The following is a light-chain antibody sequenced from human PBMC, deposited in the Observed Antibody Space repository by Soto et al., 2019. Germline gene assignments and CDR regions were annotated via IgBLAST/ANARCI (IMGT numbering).Light chain of an antibody. J-gene: IGLJ2*01. CDR1: SSNIGNNY. Sequence: QSVLTQPPSVSAAPGQKVTISCSGSSSNIGNNYVSWYQQLPGTAPKLLIYDTNKRPSGIPDRFSGSKSGTSATLGITGLQTGYEADYYCGTWDSSLSAGVFGGGTKLTVL. V-gene: IGLV1-51*01. CDR3: GTWDSSLSAGV. CDR2: DTN.